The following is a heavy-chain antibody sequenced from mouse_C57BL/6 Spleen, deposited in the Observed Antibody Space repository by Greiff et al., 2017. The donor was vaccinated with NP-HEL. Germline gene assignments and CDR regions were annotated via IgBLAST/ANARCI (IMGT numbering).Heavy chain of an antibody. CDR1: GYSITSGYY. CDR2: ISYDGSN. Sequence: ESGPGLVKPSQSLSLTCSVTGYSITSGYYWNWIRQFPGNKLEWMGYISYDGSNNSNPSLKNRTPITRDTSKNQFCLKMNSVTAEDTATYDCARALPWYFDDWGTGTTVTVSS. CDR3: ARALPWYFDD. V-gene: IGHV3-6*01. D-gene: IGHD2-1*01. J-gene: IGHJ1*03.